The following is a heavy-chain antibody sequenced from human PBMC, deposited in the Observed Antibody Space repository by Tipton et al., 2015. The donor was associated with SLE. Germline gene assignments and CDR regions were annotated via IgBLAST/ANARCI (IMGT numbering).Heavy chain of an antibody. D-gene: IGHD1-26*01. V-gene: IGHV3-21*01. CDR1: GFTFSSYS. J-gene: IGHJ4*02. Sequence: PLRFSCAASGFTFSSYSMNWVRQAPGKGLEWVSSISSSSSYIYYADSVKGRFTISRDNAKNSLYLQMNSLRAEDTAVYYCARGWVLLKSFDYWGQGSLVTVSS. CDR3: ARGWVLLKSFDY. CDR2: ISSSSSYI.